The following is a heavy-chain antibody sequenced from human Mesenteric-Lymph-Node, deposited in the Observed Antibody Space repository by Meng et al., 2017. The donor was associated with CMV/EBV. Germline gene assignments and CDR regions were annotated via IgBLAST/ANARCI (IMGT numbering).Heavy chain of an antibody. D-gene: IGHD6-13*01. V-gene: IGHV1-46*02. J-gene: IGHJ4*02. CDR1: GYTFNSYY. CDR3: ARGGQQPNSWYGY. Sequence: ASVKVSCKASGYTFNSYYIYWVRQTPGQGLEWMGIINPSGDNPTYAQKFQGRVTMTRDTSTSTVYMELSSLRSEDTAVYYCARGGQQPNSWYGYWGQGTLVTVSS. CDR2: INPSGDNP.